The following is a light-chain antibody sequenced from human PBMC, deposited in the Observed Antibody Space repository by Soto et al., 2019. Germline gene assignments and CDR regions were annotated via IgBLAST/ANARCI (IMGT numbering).Light chain of an antibody. J-gene: IGKJ1*01. CDR2: GAS. CDR1: QSVSGTY. V-gene: IGKV3-20*01. CDR3: QEYGSSRT. Sequence: EVVLTRSPGTLSLSPRERANHSCRASQSVSGTYLAWYQQKPGQAPRLLIYGASSRATVIPDRFSGSGSGTDFTLTISRLEPDDFAVYYCQEYGSSRTFGQGTKVDIK.